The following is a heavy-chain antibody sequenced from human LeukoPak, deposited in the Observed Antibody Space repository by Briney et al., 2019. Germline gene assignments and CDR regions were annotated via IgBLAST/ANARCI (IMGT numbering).Heavy chain of an antibody. CDR1: GGSISSYY. D-gene: IGHD3-10*01. CDR3: ARWEVRLNAFEM. V-gene: IGHV4-59*08. J-gene: IGHJ3*02. CDR2: IYDSGST. Sequence: PSETLSLTCTVSGGSISSYYWSWIRQPPGKGLEWIGYIYDSGSTNYNPSLKSRVTISVDTSKNQISLKLSSVTAADTAVYYCARWEVRLNAFEMWGQGTMVTVSS.